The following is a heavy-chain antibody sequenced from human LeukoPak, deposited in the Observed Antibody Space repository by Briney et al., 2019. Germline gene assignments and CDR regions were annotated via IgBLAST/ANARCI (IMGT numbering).Heavy chain of an antibody. Sequence: GSSVKVSCKASGGTFSSYAISWVRQAPGQGLEWMGGIIPIFGTANYAQKFQGRVTITADESTSTAYMELSSLRSEDTAVYYCAREEGGTTYHWYNWFDPWGQGTLVTVPS. CDR1: GGTFSSYA. V-gene: IGHV1-69*01. J-gene: IGHJ5*02. D-gene: IGHD1-7*01. CDR2: IIPIFGTA. CDR3: AREEGGTTYHWYNWFDP.